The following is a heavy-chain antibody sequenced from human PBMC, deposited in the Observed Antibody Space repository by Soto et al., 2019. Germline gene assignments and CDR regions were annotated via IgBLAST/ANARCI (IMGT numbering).Heavy chain of an antibody. CDR3: TRPVPYDSSGYSYDY. D-gene: IGHD3-22*01. V-gene: IGHV3-73*01. CDR2: IRSKANSYAT. J-gene: IGHJ4*02. Sequence: GGSLRLSCAASGFTFSGSAMHWVRQASGKGLEWVGRIRSKANSYATAYAASVKDRFTISRDESKNTAFLQMNSLKTEDTAVYYCTRPVPYDSSGYSYDYWGQGTLVTVSS. CDR1: GFTFSGSA.